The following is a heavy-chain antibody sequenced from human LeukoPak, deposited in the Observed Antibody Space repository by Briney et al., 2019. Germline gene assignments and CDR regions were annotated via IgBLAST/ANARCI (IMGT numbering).Heavy chain of an antibody. D-gene: IGHD6-6*01. CDR1: GFTFSGYW. Sequence: GGSLRLSCAASGFTFSGYWMYWVRQAPGKGLVWVSLINSDGSSTNYADSVKGRFTISRDNAKNTLYLQMNSLRAEDTAVYYCLSRRDAFDIWGQGTMVTVSS. J-gene: IGHJ3*02. CDR3: LSRRDAFDI. CDR2: INSDGSST. V-gene: IGHV3-74*01.